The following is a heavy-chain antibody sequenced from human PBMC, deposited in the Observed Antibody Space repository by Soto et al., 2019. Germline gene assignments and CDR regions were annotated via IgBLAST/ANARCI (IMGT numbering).Heavy chain of an antibody. V-gene: IGHV3-21*01. CDR1: GFTFSSFT. CDR3: ARVSGYCSGGTCSQNDY. J-gene: IGHJ4*02. Sequence: EVFLVESGGGLVKPGGSLRLSCAASGFTFSSFTMNWVRQAPGKGLEWVSSISSSTDYIYYVDSVKGRFTISRDNAKSSLYLQMNSLRDEDTAVYYCARVSGYCSGGTCSQNDYWGQGTLVTVSS. D-gene: IGHD2-15*01. CDR2: ISSSTDYI.